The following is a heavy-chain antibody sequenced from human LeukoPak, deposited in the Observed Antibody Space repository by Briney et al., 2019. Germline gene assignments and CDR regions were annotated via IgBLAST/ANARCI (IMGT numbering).Heavy chain of an antibody. V-gene: IGHV1-69*04. CDR1: GGTFSSYA. CDR3: ARNAGLYYYYYMDV. CDR2: IIPILGIA. J-gene: IGHJ6*03. Sequence: ASVKVSCKASGGTFSSYAISWVRQAPGQGLEWMGRIIPILGIANYAQKLQGRVTMTTETSTSTAFIELRSLRSDDTAVYYCARNAGLYYYYYMDVWGKGTTVTVSS.